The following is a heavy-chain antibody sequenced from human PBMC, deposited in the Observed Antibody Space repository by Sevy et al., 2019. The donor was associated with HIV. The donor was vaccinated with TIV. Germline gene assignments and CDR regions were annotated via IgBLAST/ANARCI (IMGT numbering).Heavy chain of an antibody. Sequence: SETLSLTCAVYGGSFSGYYWSWIRQPPGKGLEWIGEINHSGSTNYNPSLKSRVTISVDTSKNQFSLKLSSVTAADTAVYYCARRNPRGYSYVYGGYFDYWGQGTLVTVSS. CDR3: ARRNPRGYSYVYGGYFDY. V-gene: IGHV4-34*01. J-gene: IGHJ4*02. CDR2: INHSGST. D-gene: IGHD5-18*01. CDR1: GGSFSGYY.